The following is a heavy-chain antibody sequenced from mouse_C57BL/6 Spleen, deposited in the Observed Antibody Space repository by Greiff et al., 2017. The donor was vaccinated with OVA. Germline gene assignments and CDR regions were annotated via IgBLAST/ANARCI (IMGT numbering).Heavy chain of an antibody. J-gene: IGHJ3*01. CDR2: IDPEDGDT. CDR3: TAYYYGAY. CDR1: GCHIHDYT. Sequence: VQLQQSGAELVRPGASVKLSCTASGCHIHDYTMHWVKQRPEQGLEWIGRIDPEDGDTEYAPKFQGKATMTADTSSNTAYLQLSSLTSEDTAVYYCTAYYYGAYWGQGTLVTVSA. V-gene: IGHV14-1*01. D-gene: IGHD1-1*01.